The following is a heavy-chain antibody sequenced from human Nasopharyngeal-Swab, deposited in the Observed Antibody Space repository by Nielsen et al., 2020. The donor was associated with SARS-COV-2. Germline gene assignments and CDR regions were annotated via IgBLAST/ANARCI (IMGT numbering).Heavy chain of an antibody. CDR3: ATLRGYSSSSPFDY. Sequence: GGSLRLSCAASGFTFSSYAMHWVRQAPGKGLEWVAVISYDGSNKYYADSVKGRFTISRDNAKNSLYLQMNSLRAEDTAVYYCATLRGYSSSSPFDYWGQGTLVTVSS. CDR2: ISYDGSNK. D-gene: IGHD6-6*01. J-gene: IGHJ4*02. CDR1: GFTFSSYA. V-gene: IGHV3-30-3*01.